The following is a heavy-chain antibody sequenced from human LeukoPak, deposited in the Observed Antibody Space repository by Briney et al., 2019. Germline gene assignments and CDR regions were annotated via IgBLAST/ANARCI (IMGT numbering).Heavy chain of an antibody. CDR1: GYTFTSYY. Sequence: GASVKVSCKASGYTFTSYYVHWVRQAPGQGLEWLGTFKPNTRSAHPGLGFRDRVSMTGDMSTSTVFIELNSLRSEDTAVYYCVREKYGGTYDYWGQRTLVTVST. J-gene: IGHJ4*01. CDR2: FKPNTRSA. V-gene: IGHV1-46*01. CDR3: VREKYGGTYDY. D-gene: IGHD3-16*01.